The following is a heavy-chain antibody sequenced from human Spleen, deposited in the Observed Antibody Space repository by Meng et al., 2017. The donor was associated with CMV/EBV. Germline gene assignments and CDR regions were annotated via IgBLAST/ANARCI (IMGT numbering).Heavy chain of an antibody. V-gene: IGHV1-69*05. D-gene: IGHD2-2*01. Sequence: SVKVSCEASAGTFSSYAISWVRQAPGQGLEWMGGIIPIFGTANYAQKFEGRVTITTDESTSTAYMEPSSLRSEDTAVYYCARGREPAAGLDYYGMDVWGQGSTVTVSS. J-gene: IGHJ6*02. CDR1: AGTFSSYA. CDR3: ARGREPAAGLDYYGMDV. CDR2: IIPIFGTA.